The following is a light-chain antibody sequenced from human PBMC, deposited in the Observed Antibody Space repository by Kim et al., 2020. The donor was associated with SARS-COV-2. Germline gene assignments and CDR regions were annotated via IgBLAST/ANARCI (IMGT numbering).Light chain of an antibody. Sequence: LSVYPGQSATLSGRASQNINNKLAWYQQKPGQAPRLLISAAFTRASDLPSRFSGSGSRAEFTLTISSLQSEDCAVYYCQHSENWLWTFGQGTKVDIK. J-gene: IGKJ1*01. V-gene: IGKV3-15*01. CDR1: QNINNK. CDR3: QHSENWLWT. CDR2: AAF.